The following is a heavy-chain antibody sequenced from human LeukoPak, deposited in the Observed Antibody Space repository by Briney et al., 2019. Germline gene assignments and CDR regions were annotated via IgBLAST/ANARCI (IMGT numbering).Heavy chain of an antibody. D-gene: IGHD1-14*01. V-gene: IGHV4-39*07. CDR1: GGSISSSSYY. CDR2: IYYSGST. J-gene: IGHJ3*02. Sequence: ASETLSLTCTVSGGSISSSSYYWGWIRQPPGKGLEWIGSIYYSGSTSYNPSLKSRVTISVDTSKKQFSLKLRSVTAADTAVYYCARVAEMKDAFDIWGQGTMVTVSS. CDR3: ARVAEMKDAFDI.